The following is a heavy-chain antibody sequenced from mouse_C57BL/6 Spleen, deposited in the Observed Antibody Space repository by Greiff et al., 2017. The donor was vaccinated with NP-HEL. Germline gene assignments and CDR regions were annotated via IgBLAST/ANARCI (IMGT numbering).Heavy chain of an antibody. CDR3: ARDYGSSYPFAY. D-gene: IGHD1-1*01. CDR1: GYTFTSYW. J-gene: IGHJ3*01. CDR2: IHPNSGST. V-gene: IGHV1-64*01. Sequence: QVQLQQPGAELVKPGASVKLSCKASGYTFTSYWMHWVKQRPGQGLEWIGMIHPNSGSTNYNEKFKSKATLTVDKSSSTAYMQLSSLTSEDSAVYYCARDYGSSYPFAYWGKGTLVTVSA.